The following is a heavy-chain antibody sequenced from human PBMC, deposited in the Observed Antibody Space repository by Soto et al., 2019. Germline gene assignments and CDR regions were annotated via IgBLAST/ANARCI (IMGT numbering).Heavy chain of an antibody. CDR1: GGSVTSGSYY. J-gene: IGHJ4*02. D-gene: IGHD6-19*01. V-gene: IGHV4-61*01. CDR2: IYYSGST. Sequence: QVQLQESGPGLVKPSETLSLTCTVSGGSVTSGSYYWSWIRQPPGKGLEWIGYIYYSGSTNYNPSLKSRVTMSLDTSKNQFSLNLSSVTAADTAVYYCASGYNSGWCGFDYWGQGTLVTVSS. CDR3: ASGYNSGWCGFDY.